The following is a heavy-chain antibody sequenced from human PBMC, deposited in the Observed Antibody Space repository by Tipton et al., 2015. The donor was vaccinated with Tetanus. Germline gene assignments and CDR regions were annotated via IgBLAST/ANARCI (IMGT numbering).Heavy chain of an antibody. CDR3: ATTMVNWFDP. D-gene: IGHD3-10*01. Sequence: LSLTCTVSGGSISSGTFHWNWIRQPPGKGLEWVGSIYSYNGNIFENPSLKGRVAISLDTSKNQFSLKLSSVTAADTAVYYCATTMVNWFDPWGQGTLVTVSS. J-gene: IGHJ5*02. V-gene: IGHV4-39*01. CDR2: IYSYNGNI. CDR1: GGSISSGTFH.